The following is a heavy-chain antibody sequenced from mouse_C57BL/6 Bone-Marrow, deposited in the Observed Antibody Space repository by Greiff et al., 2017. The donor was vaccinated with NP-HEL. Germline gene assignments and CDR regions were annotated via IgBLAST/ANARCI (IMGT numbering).Heavy chain of an antibody. J-gene: IGHJ2*01. D-gene: IGHD2-2*01. Sequence: EVQLVESGGGLVQPKGSLKLSCAASGFTFNTYSMHWVRQAPGKGLEWVARIRSKSSNYATYYADTVKDRFTISKDDSQSMLYLQMNNLKTEDTAMYYCVVSFWFYFDYWGQGTTLTVSS. CDR2: IRSKSSNYAT. V-gene: IGHV10-3*01. CDR1: GFTFNTYS. CDR3: VVSFWFYFDY.